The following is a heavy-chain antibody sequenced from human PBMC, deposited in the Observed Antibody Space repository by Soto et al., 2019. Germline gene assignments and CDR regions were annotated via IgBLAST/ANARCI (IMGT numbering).Heavy chain of an antibody. Sequence: PSETLSLTCTVSGGSISTFYWSWIRQSPGKGLEWIGGYIYYSGGIKYSPSLNSRATISVDTSKNQLSLKLSSVTAADTAVYYCARAPRGNYGYPSYFDYWGQGTLVTVSS. J-gene: IGHJ4*02. D-gene: IGHD3-10*01. CDR1: GGSISTFY. CDR2: IYYSGGI. V-gene: IGHV4-59*01. CDR3: ARAPRGNYGYPSYFDY.